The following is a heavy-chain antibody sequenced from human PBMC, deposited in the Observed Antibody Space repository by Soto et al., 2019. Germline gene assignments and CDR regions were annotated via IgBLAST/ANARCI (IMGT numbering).Heavy chain of an antibody. V-gene: IGHV3-53*01. J-gene: IGHJ6*02. CDR3: ARDLRTLYGMDV. CDR1: GFTVSSNY. Sequence: EVQLVESGGGLIQPGGSLRLSCAASGFTVSSNYMSWVRQAPGKGLEWVSVIYSGDTTYYADSVKGRFTTSRDNSKNTLYLQMNSLRAEDPAVYYCARDLRTLYGMDVWGQGTTVTVSS. CDR2: IYSGDTT.